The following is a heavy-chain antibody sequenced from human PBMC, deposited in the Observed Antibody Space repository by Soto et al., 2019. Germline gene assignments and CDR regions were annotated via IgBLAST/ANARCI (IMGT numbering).Heavy chain of an antibody. D-gene: IGHD1-26*01. CDR3: ARELRGSYPNWFDP. CDR2: IYHSGST. CDR1: GGSISSSNW. Sequence: SETLSLTCAVSGGSISSSNWWSWVRQPPGKGLEWIGEIYHSGSTNYNPSLKSRVTISVDKSKNQFSLKLSSVTAADTAVYYCARELRGSYPNWFDPWGQVTSVTVSS. V-gene: IGHV4-4*02. J-gene: IGHJ5*02.